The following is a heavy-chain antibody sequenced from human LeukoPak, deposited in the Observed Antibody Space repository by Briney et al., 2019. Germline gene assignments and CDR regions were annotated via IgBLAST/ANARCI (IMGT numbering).Heavy chain of an antibody. D-gene: IGHD1-7*01. J-gene: IGHJ4*02. CDR2: IYYSGST. V-gene: IGHV4-39*07. CDR1: GGSISSSSYH. CDR3: ARDTRTIGGYDY. Sequence: SETLSLTCTVSGGSISSSSYHWGWIRQPPGKGLEWIGSIYYSGSTYYNPSLKSRVTISVDTSKNQFSLKLSSVTAADTAVYYCARDTRTIGGYDYWGQGTLVTVSS.